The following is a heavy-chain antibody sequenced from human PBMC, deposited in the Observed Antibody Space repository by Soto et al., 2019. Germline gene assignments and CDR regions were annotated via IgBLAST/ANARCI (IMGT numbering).Heavy chain of an antibody. Sequence: PVGSLRLSCAASGFTFSSYGMHWVRQAPGKGLEWVAVIWYDGSNKYYADSVKGRFTISRDNSKNTLYLQMNSLRAEDTAVYYCARVRGDYYDSSVVLLSGYYFDYWGQGTLVTVSS. V-gene: IGHV3-33*01. CDR2: IWYDGSNK. D-gene: IGHD3-22*01. J-gene: IGHJ4*02. CDR1: GFTFSSYG. CDR3: ARVRGDYYDSSVVLLSGYYFDY.